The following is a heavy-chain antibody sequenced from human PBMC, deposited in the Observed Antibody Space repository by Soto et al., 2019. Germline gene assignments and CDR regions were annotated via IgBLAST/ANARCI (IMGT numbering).Heavy chain of an antibody. Sequence: GESLKISCKGSGYSFTSYWISWVRQMPGKGLEWMGRIDPSDSYTNYSPSFQGHVTISADKSISTAYLQWSSLKASDTAMYYCAREAGRHDILTGYYHLTLYYYYGMDVWGQGTTVTVSS. D-gene: IGHD3-9*01. CDR3: AREAGRHDILTGYYHLTLYYYYGMDV. J-gene: IGHJ6*02. V-gene: IGHV5-10-1*01. CDR1: GYSFTSYW. CDR2: IDPSDSYT.